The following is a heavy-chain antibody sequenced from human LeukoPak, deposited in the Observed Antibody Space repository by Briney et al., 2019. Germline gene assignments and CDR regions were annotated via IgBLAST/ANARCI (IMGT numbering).Heavy chain of an antibody. CDR2: IYTSGST. CDR1: GGSISSYY. CDR3: ARAHSITIFGVVTDAFDI. D-gene: IGHD3-3*01. V-gene: IGHV4-4*07. J-gene: IGHJ3*02. Sequence: PSETLSLTCTVSGGSISSYYWSWIRQPAGKGLEWIGRIYTSGSTNYNPSLKSRVIMSVDTSKNQFSLKLSSVTAADTAVYYCARAHSITIFGVVTDAFDIWGQGTMVTVSS.